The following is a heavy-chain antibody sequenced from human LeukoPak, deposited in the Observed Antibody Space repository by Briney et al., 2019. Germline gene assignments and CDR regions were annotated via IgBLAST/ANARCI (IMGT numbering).Heavy chain of an antibody. CDR1: GGSISSSSYY. CDR2: ISSSGSTI. D-gene: IGHD5-12*01. V-gene: IGHV3-11*01. CDR3: ARGATYGGYVVDY. J-gene: IGHJ4*02. Sequence: LSLTCTVSGGSISSSSYYWGWIRQPPGKGLEWVSYISSSGSTIYYADSVKGRFTISRDNAKNSLYLQMNSLRAEDTAVYYCARGATYGGYVVDYWGQGTLVTVSS.